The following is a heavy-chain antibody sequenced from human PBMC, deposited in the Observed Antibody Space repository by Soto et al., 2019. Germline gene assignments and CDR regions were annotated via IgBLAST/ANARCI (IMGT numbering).Heavy chain of an antibody. D-gene: IGHD6-19*01. CDR1: GFTFSDYY. J-gene: IGHJ4*02. CDR2: ISGSRSYT. Sequence: ALGFTFSDYYMSWFRQAPGKGLEWVSYISGSRSYTHYADSVEGRFTLSRDNAKNSLYLQMNSLRAEDTAVYYCARRHSSGWYFDFWGQGTLVTVSS. V-gene: IGHV3-11*06. CDR3: ARRHSSGWYFDF.